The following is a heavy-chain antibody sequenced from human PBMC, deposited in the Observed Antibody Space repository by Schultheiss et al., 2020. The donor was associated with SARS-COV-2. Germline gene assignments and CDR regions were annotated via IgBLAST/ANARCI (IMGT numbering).Heavy chain of an antibody. V-gene: IGHV3-9*01. J-gene: IGHJ4*02. CDR1: GFTFDDYA. Sequence: SLKISCAASGFTFDDYAMHWVRQAPGKGLEWVSGISWNSGSIGYADSVKGRFTISRDNAKNSLYLQMNSLRAEDTALYYCARAAIVRYYFDYWGQGTLVTVSS. D-gene: IGHD2/OR15-2a*01. CDR2: ISWNSGSI. CDR3: ARAAIVRYYFDY.